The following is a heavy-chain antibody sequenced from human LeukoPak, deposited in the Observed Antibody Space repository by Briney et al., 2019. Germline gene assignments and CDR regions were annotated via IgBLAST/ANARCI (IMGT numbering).Heavy chain of an antibody. CDR3: ARGGSSGYTYA. CDR1: GDSISGYY. D-gene: IGHD3-22*01. Sequence: SETLSLTCTVSGDSISGYYGTWIRQPPGGGRVWIGYIWCSGTTSYNPSLRSRVAISEDTSKNELSLTLRSVTAADTALYYCARGGSSGYTYAWGQGILVTVSS. J-gene: IGHJ1*01. V-gene: IGHV4-59*01. CDR2: IWCSGTT.